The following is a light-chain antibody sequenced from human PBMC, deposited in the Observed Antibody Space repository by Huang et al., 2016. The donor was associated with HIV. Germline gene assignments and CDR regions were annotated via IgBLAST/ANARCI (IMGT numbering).Light chain of an antibody. Sequence: DIVMTQSPLSLPVTPGAPASISCRSNQSLLHESGHNYLDWYLQKPGQSPQLLIYVASTRASGVPDRFSGSGSGTDVTLRINKVEAQDVGVYFCMQALQTPYTFGRGTKLEI. V-gene: IGKV2-28*01. CDR1: QSLLHESGHNY. J-gene: IGKJ2*01. CDR3: MQALQTPYT. CDR2: VAS.